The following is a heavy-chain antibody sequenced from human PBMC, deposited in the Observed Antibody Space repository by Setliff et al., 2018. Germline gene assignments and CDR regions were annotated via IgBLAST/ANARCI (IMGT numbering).Heavy chain of an antibody. Sequence: PGGSLRLSCAASGFTFSTYWMSWVRQTPGKGLEWVANIKQDGSDIKYVDSVKGRFTISRDNAKNSLYLQMNNLRAEDTALYSCARDGVSYAMDVWGHGTTVTVSS. J-gene: IGHJ6*02. CDR3: ARDGVSYAMDV. V-gene: IGHV3-7*01. CDR2: IKQDGSDI. CDR1: GFTFSTYW.